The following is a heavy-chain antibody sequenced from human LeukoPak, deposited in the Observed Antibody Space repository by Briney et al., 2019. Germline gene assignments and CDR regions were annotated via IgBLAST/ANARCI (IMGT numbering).Heavy chain of an antibody. CDR2: SYYSGST. V-gene: IGHV4-31*03. J-gene: IGHJ1*01. CDR3: ASSRSAEYFQH. Sequence: SQTLSLTCTVSGGSISSGGYYWSWIRQHPGKGLEWIGYSYYSGSTYYNPFLKSRVTISVDTSKNQFSLKLSSVTAADTAVYYCASSRSAEYFQHWGQGTLVTDSS. CDR1: GGSISSGGYY.